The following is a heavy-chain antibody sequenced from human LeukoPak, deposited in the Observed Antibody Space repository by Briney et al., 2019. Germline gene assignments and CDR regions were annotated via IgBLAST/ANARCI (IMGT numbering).Heavy chain of an antibody. J-gene: IGHJ4*02. V-gene: IGHV1-46*01. D-gene: IGHD2-21*02. CDR1: GDTFISYY. CDR3: ARDHCGGDCSGHFIDY. Sequence: ASVTVSFKASGDTFISYYVHWVRQAPGQGLEWMGIIYPSDGSTTYAQKFQGRVTMTRDMSTSTVYMELSSLRSEDTAVYYCARDHCGGDCSGHFIDYWGQGTLVTVSS. CDR2: IYPSDGST.